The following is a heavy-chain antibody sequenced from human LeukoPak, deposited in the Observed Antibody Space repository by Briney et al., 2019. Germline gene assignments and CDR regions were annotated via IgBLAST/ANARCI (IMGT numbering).Heavy chain of an antibody. CDR1: GFTFSSYS. CDR3: ATSYDGYSGYDY. J-gene: IGHJ4*02. D-gene: IGHD5-12*01. Sequence: PGGSLRLSCAASGFTFSSYSMNWVRQARGKGLEWVSSISSSSSYIYYADSVKGRFTISRDNAKNSLYLQMNSLRAEDTAVYYCATSYDGYSGYDYWSQGTLATVSS. CDR2: ISSSSSYI. V-gene: IGHV3-21*01.